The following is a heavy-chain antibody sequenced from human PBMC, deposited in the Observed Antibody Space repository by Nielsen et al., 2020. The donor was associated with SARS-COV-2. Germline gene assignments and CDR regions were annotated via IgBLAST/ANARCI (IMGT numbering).Heavy chain of an antibody. V-gene: IGHV3-33*01. J-gene: IGHJ6*02. CDR1: GFTFSSYG. D-gene: IGHD4-17*01. CDR3: ARDLTVTTSNDYYYGMDV. Sequence: GESLKISCAASGFTFSSYGMHWVRQAPGKGLEWVAVIWYDGSNKYYADSVKGRFTISRDNSKNTLYLQMNSLRAEDTAVYYCARDLTVTTSNDYYYGMDVWGQGTTVTVSS. CDR2: IWYDGSNK.